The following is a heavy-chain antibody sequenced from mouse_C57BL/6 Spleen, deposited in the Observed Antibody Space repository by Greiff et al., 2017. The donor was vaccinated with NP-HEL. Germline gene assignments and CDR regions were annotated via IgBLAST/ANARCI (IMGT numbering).Heavy chain of an antibody. V-gene: IGHV1-67*01. J-gene: IGHJ1*03. CDR1: GYTFTDYA. Sequence: QVQLQQSGPELVRPGVSVKISCKGSGYTFTDYAMHWVKQSHAKSLEWIGVISTYYGDASYNQKFKDKATMTVDKSSSTAYMELARLTSEDSAVYYCARILFYYGSSYVDWYFDVWGTGTTVTVSS. D-gene: IGHD1-1*01. CDR3: ARILFYYGSSYVDWYFDV. CDR2: ISTYYGDA.